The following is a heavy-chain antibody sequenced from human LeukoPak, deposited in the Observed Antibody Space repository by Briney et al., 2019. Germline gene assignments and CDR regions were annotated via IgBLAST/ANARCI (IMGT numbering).Heavy chain of an antibody. D-gene: IGHD4-17*01. Sequence: ASVKVSCKASGYTFISYYIHWVRRAPGQGLEWMGIINPSGGGTTYAQKFQGRVTVIRDTSTSTVYMELSSLTSEDTAVYYCARVPYESTVTTGWFDPWGQGTLVTVSS. V-gene: IGHV1-46*01. J-gene: IGHJ5*02. CDR1: GYTFISYY. CDR3: ARVPYESTVTTGWFDP. CDR2: INPSGGGT.